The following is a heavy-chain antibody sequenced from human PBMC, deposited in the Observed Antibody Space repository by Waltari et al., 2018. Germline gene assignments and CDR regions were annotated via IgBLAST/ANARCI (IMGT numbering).Heavy chain of an antibody. V-gene: IGHV4-59*08. D-gene: IGHD3-3*01. CDR2: IYYSGST. J-gene: IGHJ3*02. Sequence: QVQLQESGPGLVKPSETLSLTCTVSGGSISSHYWSWIRQPPGKGLEWIGYIYYSGSTNYNPSLKSRVTISVDTSKNQFSLKLSSVTAADTAVYYCARALGPQFWHAFDIWGQGTMVTVSS. CDR1: GGSISSHY. CDR3: ARALGPQFWHAFDI.